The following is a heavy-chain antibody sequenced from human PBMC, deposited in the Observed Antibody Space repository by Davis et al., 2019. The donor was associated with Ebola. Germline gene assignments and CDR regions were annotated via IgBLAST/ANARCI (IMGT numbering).Heavy chain of an antibody. V-gene: IGHV3-48*01. Sequence: GESLKISCAASGFTFSSYSMNWVRQAPGKGLEWVSYISSSSSTIYYADSVKGRFTISRDNSKNTLYLQMNSLRAEDTAVYYCAREIAAAGHFRRYYFDYWGQGTLVTVSS. CDR1: GFTFSSYS. CDR3: AREIAAAGHFRRYYFDY. D-gene: IGHD6-13*01. CDR2: ISSSSSTI. J-gene: IGHJ4*02.